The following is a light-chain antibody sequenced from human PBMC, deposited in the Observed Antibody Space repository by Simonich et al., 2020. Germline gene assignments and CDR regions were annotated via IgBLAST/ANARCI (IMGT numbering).Light chain of an antibody. V-gene: IGLV2-23*01. CDR1: SSDVGSYNL. CDR2: EGS. CDR3: CSYAGSSTVV. J-gene: IGLJ2*01. Sequence: QSALTQPASVSGSPGQSITISCTGTSSDVGSYNLFSCSQQHPGKAPKLMIYEGSKRPSGVSNRFSGAKSGNTASLTISGLQAEDEADYYCCSYAGSSTVVFGGGTKLTVL.